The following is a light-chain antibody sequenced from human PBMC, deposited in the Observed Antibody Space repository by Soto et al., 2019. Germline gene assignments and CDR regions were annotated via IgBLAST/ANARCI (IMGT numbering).Light chain of an antibody. Sequence: QSALTQPASVSGSPGQSITIACTGTNRDVGSYNLVSWYQQRPGEAPKLIISEVRNRPSGISYRFTGSKSGNTASLTISGLQAEDEADYYCSSFSSDTTLFVFGGGTKLTVL. CDR2: EVR. CDR1: NRDVGSYNL. V-gene: IGLV2-14*01. J-gene: IGLJ2*01. CDR3: SSFSSDTTLFV.